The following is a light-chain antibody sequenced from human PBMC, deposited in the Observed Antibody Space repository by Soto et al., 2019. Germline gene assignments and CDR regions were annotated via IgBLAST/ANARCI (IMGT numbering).Light chain of an antibody. CDR3: SSYAGSNNRFV. Sequence: QSALTQPPSASGSPGQSVTISCTGTNSDVGGYNFVSWYQQHPGTAPKLIIYEVTKRPSGVPGRFSGSKSGSTASLTVSGLQAEDESDYYCSSYAGSNNRFVFGTGTKLTVL. CDR2: EVT. V-gene: IGLV2-8*01. J-gene: IGLJ1*01. CDR1: NSDVGGYNF.